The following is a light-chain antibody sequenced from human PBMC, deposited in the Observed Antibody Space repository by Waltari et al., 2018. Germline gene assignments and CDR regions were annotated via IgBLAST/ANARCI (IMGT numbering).Light chain of an antibody. J-gene: IGLJ2*01. V-gene: IGLV1-44*01. CDR3: AAWDDSLNGHVV. CDR2: SNK. CDR1: TSNIGSNV. Sequence: QSLLTQPPSVSGTPGQRVTISCSGSTSNIGSNVVSWYQQLPVAAPKLLIHSNKQRPSGVPDRFSCSKSGTSASLAISGLQSADEADYYCAAWDDSLNGHVVFGGGTKLIVL.